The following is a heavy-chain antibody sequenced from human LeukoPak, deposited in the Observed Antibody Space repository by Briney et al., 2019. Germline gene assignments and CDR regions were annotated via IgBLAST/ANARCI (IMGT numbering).Heavy chain of an antibody. J-gene: IGHJ4*02. Sequence: PGGSLRLSCAASGFTFGSYAMSWVRQAPGKGLEWVSAISGSGGSTYYADSVKGRFTISRDNSKNTLYLQMNSLRAEDTAVYYCAKLPTVLSDFEDYWGQGTLVTVSS. CDR2: ISGSGGST. CDR1: GFTFGSYA. D-gene: IGHD4-17*01. V-gene: IGHV3-23*01. CDR3: AKLPTVLSDFEDY.